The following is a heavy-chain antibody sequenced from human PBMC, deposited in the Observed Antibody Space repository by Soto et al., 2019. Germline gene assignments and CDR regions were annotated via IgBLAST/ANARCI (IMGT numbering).Heavy chain of an antibody. V-gene: IGHV1-8*01. CDR2: MNPNSGNT. Sequence: QVQLVQSGAEVKKPGASVKVSCKASGYTFTSYDINWVRQATGQGLEWMGWMNPNSGNTGYAQKFQGRVTMTRNTSISTAYMELSSLRSEDTAVYYCARVGMVRGRALNGWFDPWGQGTLVTVSS. J-gene: IGHJ5*02. D-gene: IGHD3-10*01. CDR3: ARVGMVRGRALNGWFDP. CDR1: GYTFTSYD.